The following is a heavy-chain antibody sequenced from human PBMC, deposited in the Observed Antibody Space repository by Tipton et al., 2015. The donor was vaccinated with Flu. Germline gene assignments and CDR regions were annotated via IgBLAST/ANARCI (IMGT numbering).Heavy chain of an antibody. CDR1: GHSITDGYY. V-gene: IGHV4-38-2*01. D-gene: IGHD2-8*01. CDR2: IFHSGIT. CDR3: ARYHCPNGICDSFDF. Sequence: TLSLTCAVSGHSITDGYYCAWIRQPPGKGLEWIGTIFHSGITDYNPSLKSRVTMSVDTSKNQFSLNLRFVSTADTAVYYCARYHCPNGICDSFDFWGQGTPVTVSS. J-gene: IGHJ4*02.